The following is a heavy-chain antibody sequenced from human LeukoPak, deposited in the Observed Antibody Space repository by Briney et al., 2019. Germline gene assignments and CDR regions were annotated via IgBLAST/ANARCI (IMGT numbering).Heavy chain of an antibody. CDR3: AREFCSGGSCYSGLYLDY. CDR1: GFTFSSYA. Sequence: PGGSLRLSCAASGFTFSSYAMSWVRQAPGKGLEWVSAISGSGGSTYYADSVKGRFTISRDNAKNSLYLQMNSLRAEDTAVYYCAREFCSGGSCYSGLYLDYWGQGTLVTVSS. V-gene: IGHV3-23*01. J-gene: IGHJ4*02. CDR2: ISGSGGST. D-gene: IGHD2-15*01.